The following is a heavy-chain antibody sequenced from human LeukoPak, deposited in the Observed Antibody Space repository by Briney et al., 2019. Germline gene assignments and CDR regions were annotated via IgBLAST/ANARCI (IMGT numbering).Heavy chain of an antibody. CDR1: GYTFTSYG. D-gene: IGHD4/OR15-4a*01. V-gene: IGHV1-18*01. J-gene: IGHJ4*02. Sequence: ASVKVSCMSSGYTFTSYGFSWVRQAPGQGLEWMGWISAYDGNTNYAQKLQGRVTMTTDTSTSTVYMELTSLRSDDTAVYYCARMGDYHLVSFFDYWGQGTLVTVSS. CDR2: ISAYDGNT. CDR3: ARMGDYHLVSFFDY.